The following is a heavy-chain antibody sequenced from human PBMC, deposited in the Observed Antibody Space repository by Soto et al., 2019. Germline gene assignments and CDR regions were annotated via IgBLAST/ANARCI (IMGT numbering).Heavy chain of an antibody. CDR2: IYHSGST. D-gene: IGHD2-2*01. CDR3: ASLPATSDFDY. Sequence: TSETLSLTCAVSGGSISSSNWWSWVRQPPGKGLEWIGEIYHSGSTNYNPSLKSRVTISVDKLSSVTAADTAVYYCASLPATSDFDYWGQGTLVTVSS. V-gene: IGHV4-4*02. CDR1: GGSISSSNW. J-gene: IGHJ4*02.